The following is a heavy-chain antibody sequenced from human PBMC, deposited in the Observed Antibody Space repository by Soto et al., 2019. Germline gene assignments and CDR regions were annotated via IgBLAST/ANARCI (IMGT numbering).Heavy chain of an antibody. CDR2: ISYDGSNK. V-gene: IGHV3-30-3*01. Sequence: QVHLVESGGGVVQPGRSLRLSCAASGLTFSSYAMHWVRQAPGKGLEWVAVISYDGSNKIYADSVKGRFTISRDNSKNTLYLQMNSLRAEDTAVYYCARRTHSSSLDYWGQGSLVTVSS. D-gene: IGHD6-13*01. CDR1: GLTFSSYA. J-gene: IGHJ4*02. CDR3: ARRTHSSSLDY.